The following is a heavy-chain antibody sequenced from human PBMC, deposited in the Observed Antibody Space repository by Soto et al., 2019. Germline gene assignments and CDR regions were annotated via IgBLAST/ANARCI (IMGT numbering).Heavy chain of an antibody. D-gene: IGHD5-18*01. CDR2: ISGSGDRT. CDR1: GFTFINYA. V-gene: IGHV3-23*01. Sequence: EVQLLESGGGLVQPGGSLRLSCAASGFTFINYAMSWLRQPPGKRLEWVSAISGSGDRTYYAASVKGRFTISRDNSKTPLYLQMNSLRGADSAVYYCVKERSGHRSADSWGQGTLVTVSS. CDR3: VKERSGHRSADS. J-gene: IGHJ4*02.